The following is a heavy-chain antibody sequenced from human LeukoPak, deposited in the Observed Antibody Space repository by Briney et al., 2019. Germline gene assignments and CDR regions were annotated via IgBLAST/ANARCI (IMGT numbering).Heavy chain of an antibody. Sequence: PSETLSLTCTVSGGSISSSSYYWGWIRQPPGKGLEWIGSIYYSGSTHYNPSLKSRVTISVDTSKNQFSLKLSSVTAADTAVYYCARPVGYGSGSSYQGPGAFDIWGQGTMVTVSS. J-gene: IGHJ3*02. D-gene: IGHD3-10*01. CDR1: GGSISSSSYY. V-gene: IGHV4-39*01. CDR3: ARPVGYGSGSSYQGPGAFDI. CDR2: IYYSGST.